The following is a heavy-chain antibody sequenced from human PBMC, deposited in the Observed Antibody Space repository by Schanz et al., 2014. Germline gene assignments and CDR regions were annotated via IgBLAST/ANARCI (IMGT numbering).Heavy chain of an antibody. J-gene: IGHJ4*02. CDR3: ARDRDQWDGNYLDY. V-gene: IGHV1-18*01. CDR2: ISVDNGNT. Sequence: QVQLVQSGAEVKKPGASVKVSCKASGYAFTSYGISWVRLAPGQGLEWMGWISVDNGNTNYAQKLQGRVTMTIDTSTSTAYMELRSLRSDDSAVYYCARDRDQWDGNYLDYWGQGTLVTVSS. D-gene: IGHD1-26*01. CDR1: GYAFTSYG.